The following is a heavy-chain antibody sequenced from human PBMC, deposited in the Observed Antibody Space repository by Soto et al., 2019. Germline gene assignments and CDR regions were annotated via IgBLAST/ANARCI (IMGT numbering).Heavy chain of an antibody. CDR2: IYPGDSDT. D-gene: IGHD4-4*01. J-gene: IGHJ6*02. Sequence: GESLKISCKGSGYSFTSYWIGWVRQMPGKGLEWMGIIYPGDSDTRYSPSFQGQVIISADKSTSTAYLQWSSLKASGTAMYYCARLDSNYRHGMDVWGQGTTVTVSS. CDR3: ARLDSNYRHGMDV. V-gene: IGHV5-51*01. CDR1: GYSFTSYW.